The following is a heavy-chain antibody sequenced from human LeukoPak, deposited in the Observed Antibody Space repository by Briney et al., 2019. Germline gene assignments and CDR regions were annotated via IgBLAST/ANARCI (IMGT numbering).Heavy chain of an antibody. D-gene: IGHD3-16*02. CDR3: ARDRGDYVWGSYRSAPYYYYMDV. CDR2: IYHSGST. CDR1: GYSISSGYY. Sequence: SETLSLTCTVSGYSISSGYYWGWIRQPPGKGLEWIGSIYHSGSTNYNPSLKSRVTISVDTSKNQFSLKLSSVTAADTAVYYCARDRGDYVWGSYRSAPYYYYMDVWGKGTTVTISS. V-gene: IGHV4-38-2*02. J-gene: IGHJ6*03.